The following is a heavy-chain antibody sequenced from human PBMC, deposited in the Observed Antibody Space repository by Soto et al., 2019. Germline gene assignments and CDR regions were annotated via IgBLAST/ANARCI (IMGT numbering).Heavy chain of an antibody. J-gene: IGHJ4*02. CDR1: GGSIRSSNW. D-gene: IGHD2-15*01. CDR3: ARRCGRTFDY. V-gene: IGHV4-4*02. CDR2: IYHSGST. Sequence: SGTLSPTCAFPGGSIRSSNWWSLVRQPPGKGLEWIGEIYHSGSTNYNPSLKSRVTISVDTSKNQFSLKLSSVTAADTAVYYCARRCGRTFDYWGQGTLVTVSS.